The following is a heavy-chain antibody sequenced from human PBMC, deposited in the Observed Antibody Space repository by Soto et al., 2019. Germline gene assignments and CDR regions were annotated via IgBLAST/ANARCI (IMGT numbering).Heavy chain of an antibody. J-gene: IGHJ6*02. CDR1: GGTLSSYA. CDR3: ARPRTTVTPSGYYYGMDV. Sequence: SVKVSCKASGGTLSSYAISWVRQAPGQGLEWMGGIIPMFGTANYAQKIQDRVTITADKSTSTAHMEVSRLRFEDTAVYYCARPRTTVTPSGYYYGMDVWGQGTTVTV. CDR2: IIPMFGTA. D-gene: IGHD4-17*01. V-gene: IGHV1-69*06.